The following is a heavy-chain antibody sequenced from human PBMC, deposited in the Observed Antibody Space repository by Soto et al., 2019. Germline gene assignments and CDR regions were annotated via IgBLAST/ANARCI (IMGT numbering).Heavy chain of an antibody. J-gene: IGHJ4*02. V-gene: IGHV1-3*01. Sequence: ASVKVSCKASGYTFTSYAIHWVRQAPGHRLEWMGWINAGNGNIKYSQKFQGRVTITRDTSARTAYMELSSLRSEDTAVYYCAREGRYGEYYDYWGQGTLVTAPQ. D-gene: IGHD4-17*01. CDR3: AREGRYGEYYDY. CDR2: INAGNGNI. CDR1: GYTFTSYA.